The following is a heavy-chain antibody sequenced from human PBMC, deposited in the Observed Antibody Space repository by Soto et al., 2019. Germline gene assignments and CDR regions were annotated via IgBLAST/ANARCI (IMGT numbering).Heavy chain of an antibody. D-gene: IGHD3-9*01. CDR1: GGSFSGYY. CDR3: ARECYDILTGTPGMDV. CDR2: INHSGST. J-gene: IGHJ6*02. V-gene: IGHV4-34*01. Sequence: QVQLQQWGAGLLKPSETLSLTCAVYGGSFSGYYWSWIRQPPGKGLEWIGEINHSGSTNYNPSLKSRVTISVDTSKNQFSLKLSSVTAADTAVYYCARECYDILTGTPGMDVWGQGTTVTVSS.